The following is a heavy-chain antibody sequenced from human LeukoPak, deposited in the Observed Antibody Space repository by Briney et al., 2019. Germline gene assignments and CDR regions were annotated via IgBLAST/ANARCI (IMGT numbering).Heavy chain of an antibody. CDR1: GYTFTNYG. J-gene: IGHJ5*02. CDR3: AREDSIVRGVIIRSGWFDP. D-gene: IGHD3-10*01. V-gene: IGHV1-18*01. CDR2: ISAYNGNT. Sequence: ASVKVSCKASGYTFTNYGISWVRQAPGQGLEWMGWISAYNGNTNYAQKLQGRVTMTTDTSTSTAYMELRSLRSDDTAVYYCAREDSIVRGVIIRSGWFDPWGQGTLVTVSS.